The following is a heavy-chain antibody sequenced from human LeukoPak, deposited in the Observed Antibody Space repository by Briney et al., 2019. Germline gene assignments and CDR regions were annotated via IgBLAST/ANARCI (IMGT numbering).Heavy chain of an antibody. CDR3: AKDGVADAFDI. D-gene: IGHD2-15*01. J-gene: IGHJ3*02. CDR1: GFTFSNYA. CDR2: ISDSGGST. V-gene: IGHV3-23*01. Sequence: GGSLRLSCAASGFTFSNYAMSWVRQAPGKGLEWVAGISDSGGSTNYADSVKGRFTISRDNAKNSLYLQMNSLRAEDTALYYCAKDGVADAFDIWGQGTMVTVSS.